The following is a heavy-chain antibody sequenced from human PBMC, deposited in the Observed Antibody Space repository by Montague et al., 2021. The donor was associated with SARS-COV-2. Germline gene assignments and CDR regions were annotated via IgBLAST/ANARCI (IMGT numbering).Heavy chain of an antibody. V-gene: IGHV3-23*01. Sequence: SLRLSCAASGFTFSNYAMTWVRQAPGKGLEWVSVINRSGSTTYYTDSVKGRFTISRDNSKNMLYLQMNSLRGEDTAVYYCATDPGAFDIWGQGTMVTVSS. J-gene: IGHJ3*02. CDR3: ATDPGAFDI. CDR2: INRSGSTT. CDR1: GFTFSNYA.